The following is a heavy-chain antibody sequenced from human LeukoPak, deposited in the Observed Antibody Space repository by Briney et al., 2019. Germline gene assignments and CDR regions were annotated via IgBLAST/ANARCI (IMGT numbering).Heavy chain of an antibody. Sequence: GGSLRLSCAASGFSFSSYWMHWVRQAPGKGLVRVSRINTDGSSTYYADSVKGRFTISRDNAKNTLYLQMNTLRAEDTAVYYCARDHYGGNSDYWGQGTLVTVSS. CDR2: INTDGSST. CDR1: GFSFSSYW. CDR3: ARDHYGGNSDY. J-gene: IGHJ4*02. D-gene: IGHD4-23*01. V-gene: IGHV3-74*01.